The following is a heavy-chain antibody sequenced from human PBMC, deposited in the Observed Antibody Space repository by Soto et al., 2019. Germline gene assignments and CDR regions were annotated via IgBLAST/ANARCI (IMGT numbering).Heavy chain of an antibody. CDR3: ARPHGSGRIFDN. J-gene: IGHJ4*02. V-gene: IGHV4-61*08. D-gene: IGHD2-15*01. CDR2: IYYSGST. CDR1: GGSVSSAGFY. Sequence: PSETMSLTCTVSGGSVSSAGFYWCWIRQPPGKELGWIGYIYYSGSTNYNPSLKSRVTISVDTPKNQFSLKLSSVTAADTAVYYCARPHGSGRIFDNWGQGTLVTVSS.